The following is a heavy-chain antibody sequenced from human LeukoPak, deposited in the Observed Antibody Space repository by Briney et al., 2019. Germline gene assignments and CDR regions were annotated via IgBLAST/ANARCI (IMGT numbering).Heavy chain of an antibody. CDR2: ITPNSGGT. CDR3: ARDVGEYCSSTNCYASNY. J-gene: IGHJ4*02. V-gene: IGHV1-2*02. Sequence: ASVKVSCKASGYTFTGYYIHWVRQAPGQGLEWMGWITPNSGGTNFAQKFQGRVTMTRDTSISTAYMELSRLRSDDTAVYYCARDVGEYCSSTNCYASNYWGQGTLVTVSS. D-gene: IGHD2-2*01. CDR1: GYTFTGYY.